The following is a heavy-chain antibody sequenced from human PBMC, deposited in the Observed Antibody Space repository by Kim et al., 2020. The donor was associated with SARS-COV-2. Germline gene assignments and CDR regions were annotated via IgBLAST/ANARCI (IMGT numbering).Heavy chain of an antibody. CDR3: ARDLCCLEDYDFWSGYSPRGIDY. CDR2: ISYDGSNK. J-gene: IGHJ4*02. CDR1: GFTFSSYA. D-gene: IGHD3-3*01. Sequence: GGSLRLSCAASGFTFSSYAMHWVRQAPGKGLEWVAVISYDGSNKYYADSVKGRFTISRDNSKNTLYLQMNSLRAEDTAVYYCARDLCCLEDYDFWSGYSPRGIDYWGQGTLVTVSS. V-gene: IGHV3-30-3*01.